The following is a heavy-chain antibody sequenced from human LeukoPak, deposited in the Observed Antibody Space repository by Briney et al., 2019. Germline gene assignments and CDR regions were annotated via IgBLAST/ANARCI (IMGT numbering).Heavy chain of an antibody. CDR2: MNPTSGNT. Sequence: VASVKVSCKASGYTFTSYDINWVRQATGQGLEWMGWMNPTSGNTGYAQKFQGRVTMTRNTSISTAYMELSSLRSEDTAVYYCARGPITAMVVNYYYYYMDVWGKGTTVTVSS. V-gene: IGHV1-8*01. CDR3: ARGPITAMVVNYYYYYMDV. J-gene: IGHJ6*03. CDR1: GYTFTSYD. D-gene: IGHD5-18*01.